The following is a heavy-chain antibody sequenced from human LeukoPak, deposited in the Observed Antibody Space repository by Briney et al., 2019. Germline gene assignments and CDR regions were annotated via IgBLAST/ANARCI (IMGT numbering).Heavy chain of an antibody. D-gene: IGHD6-6*01. CDR3: ARGIAARSYFDY. CDR2: IYYSGST. CDR1: GGSISSYY. J-gene: IGHJ4*02. V-gene: IGHV4-59*01. Sequence: SETLSLTRTVSGGSISSYYWSWIRQPPGKGLEWIGYIYYSGSTNYNPSLKSRVTISVDTSKNQFSLKLSSVTAADTAVYYCARGIAARSYFDYWGQGTLVTVSS.